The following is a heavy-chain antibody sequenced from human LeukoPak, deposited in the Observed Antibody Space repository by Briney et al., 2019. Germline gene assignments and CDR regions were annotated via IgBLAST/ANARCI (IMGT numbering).Heavy chain of an antibody. CDR1: GFTFSSYG. V-gene: IGHV3-30*02. D-gene: IGHD2-21*02. CDR2: IRYDGSNK. CDR3: AKDPVRIDVTDSFDY. Sequence: GGSLRLSCAASGFTFSSYGMHWVRQAPGKGLEWVAFIRYDGSNKYYADSVKGRFTISRDNSKNTLYLQMNSLRAEDTAVYYCAKDPVRIDVTDSFDYWGQGTLVTVSS. J-gene: IGHJ4*02.